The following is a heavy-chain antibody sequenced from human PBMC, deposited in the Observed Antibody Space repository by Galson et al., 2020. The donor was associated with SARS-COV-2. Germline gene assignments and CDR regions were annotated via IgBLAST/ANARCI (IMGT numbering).Heavy chain of an antibody. CDR2: ISGSGGST. Sequence: GGSLRLSCAASGFTFSSYAMSWVRQAPGKGLEWVSAISGSGGSTYYADSVKGRFTISRDNSKNTLYLQMNSLRAEDTAVYYCAMGVDSSGYYYKPHAFDIWGQGTMVTVSS. D-gene: IGHD3-22*01. CDR3: AMGVDSSGYYYKPHAFDI. V-gene: IGHV3-23*01. CDR1: GFTFSSYA. J-gene: IGHJ3*02.